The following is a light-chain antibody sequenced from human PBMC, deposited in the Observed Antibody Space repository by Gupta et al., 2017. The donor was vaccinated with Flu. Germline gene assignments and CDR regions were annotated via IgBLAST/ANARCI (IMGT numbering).Light chain of an antibody. CDR3: MQALQTPPFT. CDR2: LGS. V-gene: IGKV2-28*01. Sequence: DIVMTQSPLSLPVTPGEPASTSCRSSQSLLHSNGYNYLDWYLQKPGQSPQLLIYLGSNRASGVPDRFSGSGSGTDXTLKISXVEAEDVGVYYCMQALQTPPFTFGXGTKVDIK. J-gene: IGKJ3*01. CDR1: QSLLHSNGYNY.